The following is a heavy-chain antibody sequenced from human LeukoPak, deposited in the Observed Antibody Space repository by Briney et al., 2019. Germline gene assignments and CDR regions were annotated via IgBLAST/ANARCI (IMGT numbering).Heavy chain of an antibody. D-gene: IGHD4-17*01. CDR2: ISYDVSNK. CDR1: GFTFSSYA. V-gene: IGHV3-30-3*01. Sequence: GGSLRLSSAASGFTFSSYAMHWVRQAPGKGQEWVAVISYDVSNKYYADSVKGRFTISRDNSKNTLYLQMNSLRAEDTAVYYCARGPKAYGGNLGYWGQGTLVTVSS. CDR3: ARGPKAYGGNLGY. J-gene: IGHJ4*02.